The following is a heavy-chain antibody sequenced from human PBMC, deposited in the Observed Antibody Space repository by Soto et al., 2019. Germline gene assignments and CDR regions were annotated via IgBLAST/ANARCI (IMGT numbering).Heavy chain of an antibody. J-gene: IGHJ4*02. D-gene: IGHD5-12*01. CDR1: GGSISSSSYY. V-gene: IGHV4-39*01. CDR2: IYYSGST. Sequence: QLQLQESGPGLVKPSETLSLTCTVSGGSISSSSYYWGWIRQPPGKGLEWIGSIYYSGSTYYNPSLKSRVTISVDTSKNQFSLKLSSVTAADTAVYYCARLRLRRDGYNLPIDYWGQGTLVTVSS. CDR3: ARLRLRRDGYNLPIDY.